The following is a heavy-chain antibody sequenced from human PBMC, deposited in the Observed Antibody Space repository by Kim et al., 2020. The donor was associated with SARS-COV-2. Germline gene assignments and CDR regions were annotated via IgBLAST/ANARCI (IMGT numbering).Heavy chain of an antibody. D-gene: IGHD2-21*01. CDR2: NTK. CDR3: ARGIEGGFDY. V-gene: IGHV3-33*01. J-gene: IGHJ4*02. Sequence: NTKYYGDSVKGRFTLAKDNSRNSLYLRMSTLRPEDTAVYYCARGIEGGFDYWGQGTLVTVSS.